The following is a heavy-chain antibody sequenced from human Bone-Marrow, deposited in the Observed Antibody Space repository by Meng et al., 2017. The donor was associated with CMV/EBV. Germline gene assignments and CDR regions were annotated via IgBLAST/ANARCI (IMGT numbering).Heavy chain of an antibody. J-gene: IGHJ4*02. CDR1: GFTFDDYG. CDR2: INWNGGST. D-gene: IGHD3-3*01. CDR3: ARGIFGVVIEVHFDY. Sequence: GGSLRLSCAASGFTFDDYGMSWVRQAPGKGLEWVSGINWNGGSTGYADSVKGRFTISRDNAKNSLYLQMNSLRAEDTAVYYCARGIFGVVIEVHFDYWGQGTLVTVSS. V-gene: IGHV3-20*04.